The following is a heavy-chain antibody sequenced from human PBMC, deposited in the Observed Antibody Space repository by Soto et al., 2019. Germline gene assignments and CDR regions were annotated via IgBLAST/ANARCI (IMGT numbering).Heavy chain of an antibody. V-gene: IGHV4-34*01. J-gene: IGHJ1*01. CDR2: ITHGGIA. D-gene: IGHD6-13*01. CDR1: GGSLSGYY. Sequence: VQLQQWGAGLLKTSETLSLTCAVYGGSLSGYYWSWIRQTPRKRLEWVGDITHGGIANYIPSLKSRVTFSLDPSKNQFSLTLSSVIAADTAVYYCARYSSSWSKYVQHWGRGTLVTVSS. CDR3: ARYSSSWSKYVQH.